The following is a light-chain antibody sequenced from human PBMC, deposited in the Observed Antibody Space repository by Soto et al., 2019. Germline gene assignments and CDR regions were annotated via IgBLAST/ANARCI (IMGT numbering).Light chain of an antibody. CDR3: QYYTSYS. CDR1: QSISSW. Sequence: DIQMTQSPSTLSASVGDRVTITCRASQSISSWLAWYQQKPGKAPKLLIYDASYLESGVPSRFSGSESGTEFTLTISSLQPDDFATYFCQYYTSYSFGQGTKLEIK. CDR2: DAS. V-gene: IGKV1-5*01. J-gene: IGKJ2*01.